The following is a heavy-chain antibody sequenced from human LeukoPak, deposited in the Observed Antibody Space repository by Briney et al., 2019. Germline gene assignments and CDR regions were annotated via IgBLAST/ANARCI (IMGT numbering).Heavy chain of an antibody. CDR3: ARGPDYGGNSPLGY. D-gene: IGHD4-23*01. Sequence: GRSLRLSCAASGFTFSSYGMHWVRQAPGKGLEWVAVIWYDGSNKYYADSVKGRFTISRDNSKNTLYLQMNSLRAEDTAVYYCARGPDYGGNSPLGYWGQGTLVTVSS. J-gene: IGHJ4*02. V-gene: IGHV3-33*01. CDR2: IWYDGSNK. CDR1: GFTFSSYG.